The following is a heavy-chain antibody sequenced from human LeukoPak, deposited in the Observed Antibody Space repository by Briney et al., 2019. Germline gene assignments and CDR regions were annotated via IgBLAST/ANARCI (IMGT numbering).Heavy chain of an antibody. CDR2: INPNSGGT. V-gene: IGHV1-2*02. Sequence: GASVKVSCKASGYTFTGYYMHWVRQAPGQGLEWMGWINPNSGGTNYAQKFQGRVTMTRDTSISTAYMELSRLRSDDTAVYYCARSDSGGYWGGGDAPSFDYWGQGTLVTVSS. CDR1: GYTFTGYY. J-gene: IGHJ4*02. D-gene: IGHD1-26*01. CDR3: ARSDSGGYWGGGDAPSFDY.